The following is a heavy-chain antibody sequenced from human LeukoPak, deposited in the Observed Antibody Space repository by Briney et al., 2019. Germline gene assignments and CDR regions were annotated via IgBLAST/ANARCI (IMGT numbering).Heavy chain of an antibody. CDR3: ARGVQLWPYYFDH. CDR2: IYYSGST. Sequence: SETLSLTCTVSGGSISSYYWSWIRQPPGKGLEWIGYIYYSGSTNYNPSLKSRVTISVDTSKNQFSLRVSSVTAADTAVYYCARGVQLWPYYFDHWGQGTLVTVSS. J-gene: IGHJ4*02. CDR1: GGSISSYY. V-gene: IGHV4-59*01. D-gene: IGHD5-18*01.